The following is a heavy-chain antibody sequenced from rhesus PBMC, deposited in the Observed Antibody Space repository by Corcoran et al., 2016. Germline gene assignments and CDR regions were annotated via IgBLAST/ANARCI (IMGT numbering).Heavy chain of an antibody. D-gene: IGHD1-20*01. CDR3: ARWDWNNEDY. CDR2: ITYSGST. CDR1: GATISSGYYS. Sequence: QVQLQESGPGLVTPSETLSLTCAVSGATISSGYYSWSWIRQPPGKGLEWIGYITYSGSTSYNPSLKSRVTISRDTSKNQFSLKLSSVTAADTAVYYCARWDWNNEDYWGQGVLVTVSS. J-gene: IGHJ4*01. V-gene: IGHV4-122*02.